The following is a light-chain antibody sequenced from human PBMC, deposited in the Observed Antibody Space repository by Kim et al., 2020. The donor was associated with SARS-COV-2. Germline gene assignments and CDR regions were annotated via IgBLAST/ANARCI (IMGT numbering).Light chain of an antibody. Sequence: PGERATPSCRASKSVSSGYLAWYRQKPGQAPRLLIYGASSRATGIPDRFSGSGSGTDFTLTISRLEPEDFAVFYCQQYSSSPWTFGQGTKVDIK. CDR3: QQYSSSPWT. V-gene: IGKV3-20*01. CDR2: GAS. CDR1: KSVSSGY. J-gene: IGKJ1*01.